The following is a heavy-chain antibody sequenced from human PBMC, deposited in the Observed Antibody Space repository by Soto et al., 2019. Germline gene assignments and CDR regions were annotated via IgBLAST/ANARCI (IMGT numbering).Heavy chain of an antibody. Sequence: PSETLSLTCTVSGGSISSYYWSWIRQPPGKGLEWIGYIYYSGSTNYNPSLKSRVTISVDTSKNQFSLKLSSLTAADTAVYYCARYPASCWYPYYFDYWGQGTLVTVSS. D-gene: IGHD6-19*01. CDR1: GGSISSYY. CDR3: ARYPASCWYPYYFDY. CDR2: IYYSGST. J-gene: IGHJ4*02. V-gene: IGHV4-59*01.